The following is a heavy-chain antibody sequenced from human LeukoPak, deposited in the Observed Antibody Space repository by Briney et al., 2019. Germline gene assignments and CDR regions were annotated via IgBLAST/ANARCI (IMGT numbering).Heavy chain of an antibody. CDR2: LIPIFGTA. D-gene: IGHD1-26*01. Sequence: SVKVSCKASGGTFSSYAISWVRQAPGQGLEWMGRLIPIFGTANYAQKFQGRVTITTDESTSTAYMELSSLRSEDTAVYYCARDPNSGSYYFDYWGQGTLVTVSS. CDR1: GGTFSSYA. CDR3: ARDPNSGSYYFDY. V-gene: IGHV1-69*05. J-gene: IGHJ4*02.